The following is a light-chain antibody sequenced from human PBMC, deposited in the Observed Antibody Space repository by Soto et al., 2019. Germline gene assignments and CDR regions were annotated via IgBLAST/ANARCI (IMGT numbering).Light chain of an antibody. V-gene: IGKV3-20*01. Sequence: EIVLTQSPGTLSLSPGERATLSCRASQSVSSSYLAWYQQKPGQAPRLLIYGASSRATGIPDRFSGSESGTDFTLTISRLESEDFAVYYCQQYGSSSITFGQGTRLEIK. CDR3: QQYGSSSIT. CDR2: GAS. CDR1: QSVSSSY. J-gene: IGKJ5*01.